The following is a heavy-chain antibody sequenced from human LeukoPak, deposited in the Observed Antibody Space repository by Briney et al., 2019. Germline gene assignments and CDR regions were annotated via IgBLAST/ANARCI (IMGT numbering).Heavy chain of an antibody. Sequence: SSETLSLTCTVSGGSISSYYWSWIRQPPGKGLEWIGYIYYSGSTNYNPSLKSRVTISIDTSKNQFSLNLRSVTAADTAVYYCARGGWYEDYWGQGTLVTVSS. CDR1: GGSISSYY. D-gene: IGHD6-19*01. CDR2: IYYSGST. V-gene: IGHV4-59*01. CDR3: ARGGWYEDY. J-gene: IGHJ4*02.